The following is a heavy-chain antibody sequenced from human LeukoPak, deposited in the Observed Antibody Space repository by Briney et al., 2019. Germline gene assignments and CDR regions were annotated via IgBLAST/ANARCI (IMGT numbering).Heavy chain of an antibody. D-gene: IGHD3-10*01. CDR1: GYTFTSNY. CDR2: ISPSGGST. CDR3: ARGVLLQGRGAFDI. J-gene: IGHJ3*02. Sequence: ASVKVSCKAFGYTFTSNYMHWVRQAPGQGPEWMGVISPSGGSTTYAQKFQGRVTLTRDMSTSTDYLELSSLRSEDTAVYYCARGVLLQGRGAFDIWGQGAMVTVSS. V-gene: IGHV1-46*01.